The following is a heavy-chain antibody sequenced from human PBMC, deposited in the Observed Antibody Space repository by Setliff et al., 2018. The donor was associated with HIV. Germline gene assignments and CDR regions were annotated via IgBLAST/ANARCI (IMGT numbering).Heavy chain of an antibody. V-gene: IGHV4-59*08. CDR2: IYYSGST. CDR3: ARHRYYDILFDP. Sequence: PSETLSLTCTVSGGSISNYYWSWIRQHPGKGLEWIGYIYYSGSTNYNPSLKSRVTILVDSSRNQFSLRLSSVTAADTAVYYCARHRYYDILFDPWGQGTLVTVSS. J-gene: IGHJ5*02. D-gene: IGHD3-9*01. CDR1: GGSISNYY.